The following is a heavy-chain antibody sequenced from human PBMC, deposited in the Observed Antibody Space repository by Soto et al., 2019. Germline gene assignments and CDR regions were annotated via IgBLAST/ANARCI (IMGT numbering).Heavy chain of an antibody. CDR3: ARDGGSYGNSYSMDV. J-gene: IGHJ6*02. CDR2: INHSGST. D-gene: IGHD1-26*01. Sequence: SETLSLTCAVYGGSFSGYYWSWIRQPPGKGLEWIGEINHSGSTNYNPSLESRVTISVDTSKNQFSLKLSSVTAADTAVYYCARDGGSYGNSYSMDVWGQGTTVTVSS. V-gene: IGHV4-34*01. CDR1: GGSFSGYY.